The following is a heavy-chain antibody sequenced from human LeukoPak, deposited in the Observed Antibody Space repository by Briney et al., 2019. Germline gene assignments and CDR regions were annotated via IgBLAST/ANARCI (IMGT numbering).Heavy chain of an antibody. J-gene: IGHJ4*02. CDR1: GYTFTSYY. Sequence: ASVKVSCKASGYTFTSYYMHWVRQAPGQGLEWMGIINPSGGSTSYAQKFQGRVTMTRDMSTSTVYMELSSLRSEDTAVYYCARAGHHMTFDYWGQGTLVTVSS. D-gene: IGHD2-21*02. V-gene: IGHV1-46*01. CDR3: ARAGHHMTFDY. CDR2: INPSGGST.